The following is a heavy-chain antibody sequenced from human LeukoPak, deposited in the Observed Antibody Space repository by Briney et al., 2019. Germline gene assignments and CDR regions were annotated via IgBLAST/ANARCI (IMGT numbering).Heavy chain of an antibody. D-gene: IGHD4-11*01. CDR3: ARSYSNHLFGMDV. CDR2: MYSGGST. J-gene: IGHJ6*02. V-gene: IGHV3-66*01. Sequence: PGGSLRLSCAASGFTVSSYYMTWVRQAPGKGLEWVSVMYSGGSTYYADSVKGRVAISRDNSQNTVSLQMNSVRVEDTAVYYCARSYSNHLFGMDVWGQGTAVTVSS. CDR1: GFTVSSYY.